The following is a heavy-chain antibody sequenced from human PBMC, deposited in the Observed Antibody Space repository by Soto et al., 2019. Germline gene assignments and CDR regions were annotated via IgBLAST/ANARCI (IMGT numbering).Heavy chain of an antibody. V-gene: IGHV3-23*01. J-gene: IGHJ6*02. D-gene: IGHD2-15*01. CDR2: VSAGGDMT. Sequence: DVQLLESGGHLVQPGGSLRLSCAASGFTFSSYAMSWVRQAPGKGLEWVSSVSAGGDMTYYSDSVKGRFTISRDNSNNVLFLQMNSLRIEDTALYYCARGDRGGSGSPASYYYSGLDVWGQGTTATVS. CDR1: GFTFSSYA. CDR3: ARGDRGGSGSPASYYYSGLDV.